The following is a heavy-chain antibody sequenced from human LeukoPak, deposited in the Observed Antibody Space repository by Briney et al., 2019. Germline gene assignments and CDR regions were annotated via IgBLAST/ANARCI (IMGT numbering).Heavy chain of an antibody. CDR3: AKANSITIFGVISPVDY. CDR1: GFTFSGST. V-gene: IGHV3-23*01. J-gene: IGHJ4*02. CDR2: ISDSADST. Sequence: GGSLRLSCAASGFTFSGSTMHWVRQAPGKGLERVSTISDSADSTYYADSVKGRFTISRDNSKNTLYLLMNSLRAEDTAVYYCAKANSITIFGVISPVDYWGQGTLVTVSS. D-gene: IGHD3-3*01.